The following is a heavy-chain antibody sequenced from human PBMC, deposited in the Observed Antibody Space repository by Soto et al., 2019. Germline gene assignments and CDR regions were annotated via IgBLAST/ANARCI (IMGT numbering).Heavy chain of an antibody. CDR2: INPNSGGT. J-gene: IGHJ6*02. Sequence: SVKVSCKASGYTFTGYYMHWVRQAPGQGLEWMGWINPNSGGTNYAQKFQGRATMTRDTSISTAYMELSRLRSDDTAVYYCARDGVVVPAASHYYYGMDVWGQGTTVTVSS. D-gene: IGHD2-2*01. CDR3: ARDGVVVPAASHYYYGMDV. CDR1: GYTFTGYY. V-gene: IGHV1-2*02.